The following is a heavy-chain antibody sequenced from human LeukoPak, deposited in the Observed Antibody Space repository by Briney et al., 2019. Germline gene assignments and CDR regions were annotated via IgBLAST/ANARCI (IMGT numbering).Heavy chain of an antibody. CDR3: GSIPDDTYYYYGMDV. J-gene: IGHJ6*02. Sequence: SETLSLTCTVSGGSISSSSYYWGWIRQPPGKGLEWIGSIYYTGSTYYNPSLKSRVTISVDTSKNQFSLKLSSVTAADTAVYYCGSIPDDTYYYYGMDVWGQGTTVTVSS. CDR1: GGSISSSSYY. CDR2: IYYTGST. D-gene: IGHD3-9*01. V-gene: IGHV4-39*01.